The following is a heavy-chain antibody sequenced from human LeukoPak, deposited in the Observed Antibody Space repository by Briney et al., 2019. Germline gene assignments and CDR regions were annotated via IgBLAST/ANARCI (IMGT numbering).Heavy chain of an antibody. CDR2: ISSSGSTT. CDR3: ARVLKAAGMNFDY. D-gene: IGHD6-13*01. V-gene: IGHV3-48*03. Sequence: AGGSLRLSCVASGFTFSTSAMNWVRQAPGKGVEWVSYISSSGSTTHYADSVKGRFTISRDNAKNSLYLQMNSLRAEDTAVYYCARVLKAAGMNFDYWGQGTLVTVSS. J-gene: IGHJ4*02. CDR1: GFTFSTSA.